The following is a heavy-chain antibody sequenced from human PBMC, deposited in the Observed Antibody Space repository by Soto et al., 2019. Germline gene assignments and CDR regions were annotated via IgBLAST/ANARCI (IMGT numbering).Heavy chain of an antibody. Sequence: SETLSLTCTVSGGSVSSISHYWGWIRQSPGKGLEWIASIYYSGDTYYNPSLKSRVTISVDTSKNQFSLKLTSVTAADTAVYYCARDKITGLFDYWGQGTLVTVSS. CDR2: IYYSGDT. V-gene: IGHV4-39*02. CDR3: ARDKITGLFDY. J-gene: IGHJ4*02. D-gene: IGHD2-8*02. CDR1: GGSVSSISHY.